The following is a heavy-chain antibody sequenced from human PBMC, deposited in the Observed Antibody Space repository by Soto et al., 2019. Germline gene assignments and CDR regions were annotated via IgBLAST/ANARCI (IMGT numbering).Heavy chain of an antibody. J-gene: IGHJ4*02. CDR2: INHSGST. V-gene: IGHV4-34*01. Sequence: SETLSLTCAVYGGSFSGYYWSWIRQPPGKGLEWIGEINHSGSTNYNPSLKSRVTISVDTSKNQFSLKLSSVTAADTAVYYCAGHGVPFDYWGQGTLVTVSS. CDR1: GGSFSGYY. CDR3: AGHGVPFDY.